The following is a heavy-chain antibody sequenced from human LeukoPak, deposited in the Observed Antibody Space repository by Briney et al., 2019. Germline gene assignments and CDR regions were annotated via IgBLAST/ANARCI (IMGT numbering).Heavy chain of an antibody. Sequence: ASVKVSCKASGYTFTGYYMHWVRQAPGQGLEWMGWISAYNGNTNYAQKLQGKVTMTTDTSTSTAYMELRSLRSDDTAVYYCARDRALTYYYGSGSRYGMDVWGQGTTVTVSS. V-gene: IGHV1-18*04. CDR1: GYTFTGYY. CDR3: ARDRALTYYYGSGSRYGMDV. D-gene: IGHD3-10*01. CDR2: ISAYNGNT. J-gene: IGHJ6*02.